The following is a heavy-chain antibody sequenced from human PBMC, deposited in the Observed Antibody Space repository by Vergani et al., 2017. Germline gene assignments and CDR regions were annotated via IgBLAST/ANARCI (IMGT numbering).Heavy chain of an antibody. Sequence: QVTLKESGPALVKPTQTLTLTCTFSGFSLTTYGMRVSWIRQPPGKALEWLARIDWDDDTYYRTSLRTRLTISKDTFKNQVALTMTNMDPVDTATYYCARTLSDSRGYYLDYWGQGTLDTVSS. D-gene: IGHD3-22*01. J-gene: IGHJ4*02. CDR2: IDWDDDT. V-gene: IGHV2-70*04. CDR3: ARTLSDSRGYYLDY. CDR1: GFSLTTYGMR.